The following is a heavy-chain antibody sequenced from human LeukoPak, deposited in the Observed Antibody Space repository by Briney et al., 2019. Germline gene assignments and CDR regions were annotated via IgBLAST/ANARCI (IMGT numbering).Heavy chain of an antibody. V-gene: IGHV1-18*01. Sequence: ASVKVSCKASGYTFTSYGISWVRQAPGQGLEWMGWISAYNGNTNYAQKLQGRVTMTTDTSTSTAYMELRSLRSDDTAVYYCANLMGTAYYYDMDVWGQGTTVTVSS. CDR3: ANLMGTAYYYDMDV. CDR2: ISAYNGNT. J-gene: IGHJ6*02. CDR1: GYTFTSYG. D-gene: IGHD1/OR15-1a*01.